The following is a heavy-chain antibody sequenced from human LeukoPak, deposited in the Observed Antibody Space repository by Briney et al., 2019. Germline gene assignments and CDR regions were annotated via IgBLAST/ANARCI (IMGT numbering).Heavy chain of an antibody. J-gene: IGHJ5*02. Sequence: PSETLSLTCTVSGGSISSSSYYWGWIRQPPGKGLEWIGSIYYSGSTYYNPSLKSRVTISVDTSKNQFSLKLSSVTAADTAVYYCARHHQGDYYGSGDWFDPWGQGTLVTVSS. CDR2: IYYSGST. D-gene: IGHD3-10*01. V-gene: IGHV4-39*01. CDR3: ARHHQGDYYGSGDWFDP. CDR1: GGSISSSSYY.